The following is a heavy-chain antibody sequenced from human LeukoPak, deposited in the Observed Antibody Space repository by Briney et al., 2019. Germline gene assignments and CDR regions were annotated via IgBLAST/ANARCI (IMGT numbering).Heavy chain of an antibody. J-gene: IGHJ3*02. V-gene: IGHV4-59*01. CDR2: IYYSGST. CDR3: ARDGELSAFDI. D-gene: IGHD1-7*01. CDR1: GFTFSDYY. Sequence: LRLSCAASGFTFSDYYMSWIRQAPGKGLEWIGYIYYSGSTNYNPSLKSRVTISVDTSKNQFSLKLSSVTAADTAVYYCARDGELSAFDIWGQGTMVTVSS.